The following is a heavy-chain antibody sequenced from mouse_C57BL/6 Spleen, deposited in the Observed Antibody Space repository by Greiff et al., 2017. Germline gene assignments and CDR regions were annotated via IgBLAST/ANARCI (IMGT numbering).Heavy chain of an antibody. J-gene: IGHJ4*01. D-gene: IGHD1-1*01. CDR3: TRETTVVANAMDY. CDR2: IDPETGGT. Sequence: VQLQQSGAELVRPGASVTLSCKASGYTFTDYEMHWVKQTPVHGLEWIGAIDPETGGTAYNQKFKGKAILTADKSSSTAYMELRSLTSEDSAVYYCTRETTVVANAMDYWGQGTSVTVSS. CDR1: GYTFTDYE. V-gene: IGHV1-15*01.